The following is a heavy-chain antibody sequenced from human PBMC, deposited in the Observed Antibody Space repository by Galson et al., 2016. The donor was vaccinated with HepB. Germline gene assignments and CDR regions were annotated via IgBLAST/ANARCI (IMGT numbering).Heavy chain of an antibody. V-gene: IGHV6-1*01. J-gene: IGHJ4*02. D-gene: IGHD4-23*01. CDR1: GDSVSSYSAA. CDR2: TYYRSKWYN. CDR3: ARNKEEVGVVTPDFDY. Sequence: CAISGDSVSSYSAAWNWIRQSPSRGLEWLGRTYYRSKWYNDYALSVKSRITINGDTSKNQISLELNSVTPEDTAVYYCARNKEEVGVVTPDFDYWGQGTLVTVSS.